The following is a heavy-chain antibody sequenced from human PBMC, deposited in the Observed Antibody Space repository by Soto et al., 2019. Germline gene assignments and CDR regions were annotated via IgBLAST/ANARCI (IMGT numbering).Heavy chain of an antibody. Sequence: PSETLSLTCAVYGGSFSGSYWSWIRHPPGKGLEWIGEINHSGSTNYNPSLKSRVTISVDTSKNQFSLKLSSVTAADTAVYYCARSRYYYDSSGYWPLTYYYYGMDVWGQGTTVTVSS. CDR3: ARSRYYYDSSGYWPLTYYYYGMDV. CDR2: INHSGST. V-gene: IGHV4-34*01. J-gene: IGHJ6*02. D-gene: IGHD3-22*01. CDR1: GGSFSGSY.